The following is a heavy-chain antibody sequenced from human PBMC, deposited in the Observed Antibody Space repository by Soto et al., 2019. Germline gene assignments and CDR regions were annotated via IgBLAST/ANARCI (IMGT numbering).Heavy chain of an antibody. CDR3: ARGTGYYRYYFDY. D-gene: IGHD3-9*01. J-gene: IGHJ4*02. CDR1: GGSISSGGYS. V-gene: IGHV4-30-2*01. Sequence: SETLSLTCAVSGGSISSGGYSWSWIRQPPGKGLEWIGYIYHSGSTYYNPSLKSRVTISVDRSKNQFSLKLSSVTAADTAVYYCARGTGYYRYYFDYWGQGTLVTVSS. CDR2: IYHSGST.